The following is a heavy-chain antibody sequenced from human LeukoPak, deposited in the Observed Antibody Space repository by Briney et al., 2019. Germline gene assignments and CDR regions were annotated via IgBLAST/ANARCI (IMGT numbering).Heavy chain of an antibody. J-gene: IGHJ6*03. CDR1: VFAVSSNF. Sequence: PGGSLRLSCAASVFAVSSNFMSWVRQAPGKGLEWVSVLYSGGTTNYADSVKGRFIISRDNSKNTLYLQMNSLRAEDTGVYYCARDGYGYNYMDVWGKGITVTVSS. D-gene: IGHD1-1*01. CDR2: LYSGGTT. V-gene: IGHV3-53*01. CDR3: ARDGYGYNYMDV.